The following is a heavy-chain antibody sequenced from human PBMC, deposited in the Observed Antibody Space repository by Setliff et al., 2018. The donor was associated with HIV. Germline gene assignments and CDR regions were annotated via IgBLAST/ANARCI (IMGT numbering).Heavy chain of an antibody. D-gene: IGHD3-16*02. Sequence: SETLSLTCTVSGGSISGHYWNWIRQPPGKGLEWIGYIYYSGSTNYNPSFKSRATMSVDTSKNQLSLKLNSVTAADTAVYYCARERSLGDYPWGCYRTIDYWGQGALVTVSS. CDR1: GGSISGHY. CDR3: ARERSLGDYPWGCYRTIDY. V-gene: IGHV4-59*11. J-gene: IGHJ4*02. CDR2: IYYSGST.